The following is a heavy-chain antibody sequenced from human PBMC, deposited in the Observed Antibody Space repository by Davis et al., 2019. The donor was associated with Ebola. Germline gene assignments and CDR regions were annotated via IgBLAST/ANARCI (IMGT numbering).Heavy chain of an antibody. D-gene: IGHD2-15*01. CDR1: GFTFSSYA. CDR3: ARDKKWHVGGLFGGYYYYGMDV. J-gene: IGHJ6*02. Sequence: PGGSLRLSCAASGFTFSSYAMHWVRQAPGKGLEWVAVISYDGSNKYYADSVKGRFTISRDNSKNTLYLQMNSLRAEDTAVYYCARDKKWHVGGLFGGYYYYGMDVWGQGTTVTVSS. V-gene: IGHV3-30-3*01. CDR2: ISYDGSNK.